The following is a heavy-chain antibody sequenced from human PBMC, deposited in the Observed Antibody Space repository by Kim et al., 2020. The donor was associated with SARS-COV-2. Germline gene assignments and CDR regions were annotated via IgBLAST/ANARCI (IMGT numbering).Heavy chain of an antibody. V-gene: IGHV3-23*01. J-gene: IGHJ4*02. CDR3: AKRGAYFDS. CDR1: GFTFTNYA. CDR2: ISTSGGAT. Sequence: GGSLRLSCAASGFTFTNYAMSWVRQAPGKGLEWVSTISTSGGATYYADSVKGRFTVSRDNSKSTLYLQMNSLVAEDMAVYYCAKRGAYFDSWGQGTLVTVSS.